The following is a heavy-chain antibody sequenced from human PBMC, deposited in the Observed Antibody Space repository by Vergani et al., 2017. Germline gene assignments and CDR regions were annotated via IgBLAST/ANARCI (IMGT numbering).Heavy chain of an antibody. Sequence: QVQLQESGPGLVKPSETLSLTCTVSGGSISSYYWSWIRQPPGKGLEWIGYIYYSGSTNYNPSLKSRVTISVDTSKNQFSLKLSSVTAADTAVYYCAREAAVVRYYYYMDVWGKGTTVTVSS. CDR3: AREAAVVRYYYYMDV. V-gene: IGHV4-59*01. D-gene: IGHD5-18*01. CDR2: IYYSGST. J-gene: IGHJ6*03. CDR1: GGSISSYY.